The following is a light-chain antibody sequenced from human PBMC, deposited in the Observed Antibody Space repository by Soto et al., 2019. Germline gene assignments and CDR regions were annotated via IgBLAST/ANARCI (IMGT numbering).Light chain of an antibody. V-gene: IGKV3-20*01. CDR3: QHYQSGHPIT. CDR2: GAS. CDR1: QSVSSSS. J-gene: IGKJ5*01. Sequence: EIVLTQSPGTQSLSPGERATLSCRAIQSVSSSSLAWYQQKPGQSPRLLIYGASSRATGIPDRFTGSGSETSFTLTISRLEPEDFALYYCQHYQSGHPITFGQGTRLEI.